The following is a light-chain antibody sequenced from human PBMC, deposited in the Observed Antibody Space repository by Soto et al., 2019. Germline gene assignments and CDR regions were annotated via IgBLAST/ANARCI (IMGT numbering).Light chain of an antibody. CDR1: QSFRGL. V-gene: IGKV3-11*01. CDR3: QQRHMWPIT. CDR2: DAY. Sequence: EVVLRKCVVTLCLPPGERATLSCRASQSFRGLLAWYQQKPGQAPRLLIYDAYNRATGIPPRFSGSGSGTDFTLTISSLEPEDSAVYYCQQRHMWPITFGQGTRLEIK. J-gene: IGKJ5*01.